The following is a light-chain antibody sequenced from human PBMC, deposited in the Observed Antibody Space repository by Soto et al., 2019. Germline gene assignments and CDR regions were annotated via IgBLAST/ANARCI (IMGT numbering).Light chain of an antibody. J-gene: IGKJ4*01. CDR1: QDISNY. CDR2: DAS. Sequence: DIQMTQSPSSLSASVGDRVTITCQASQDISNYLNWYQQKPGKAPKLLIYDASNLETEVPSRFSGSGSGTDFTFNISSLQPEDIATYYCQQYDNLPLTFGGGTKVEIK. CDR3: QQYDNLPLT. V-gene: IGKV1-33*01.